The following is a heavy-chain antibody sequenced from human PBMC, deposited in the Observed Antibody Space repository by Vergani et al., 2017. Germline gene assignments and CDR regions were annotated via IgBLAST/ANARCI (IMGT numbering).Heavy chain of an antibody. D-gene: IGHD5-12*01. CDR2: ISGSGGST. CDR3: AKANPRNRGYDYLYYYHAMDV. Sequence: EVQLLEPGGDLVQPGGSLRLSCAASGFTFNHYAMNWVRQAPGKGLEWVSGISGSGGSTYYAGSVRGRFTISRDSSNNTLYLQMKNLSAGDTAVYYCAKANPRNRGYDYLYYYHAMDVWGQGTTVTVSS. J-gene: IGHJ6*02. V-gene: IGHV3-23*01. CDR1: GFTFNHYA.